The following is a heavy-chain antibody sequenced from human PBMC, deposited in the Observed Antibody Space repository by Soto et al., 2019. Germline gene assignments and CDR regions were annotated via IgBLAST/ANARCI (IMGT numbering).Heavy chain of an antibody. CDR2: ISSGGGTI. CDR3: AKDPDATDFYIDS. CDR1: GFIFSDYY. D-gene: IGHD3-3*01. Sequence: QVQLVESGGGLVKPGGSLRLSCAASGFIFSDYYMSWIRQTPGKGLEWIAYISSGGGTIHYADSVKGRFAISRDNAKNVLYLQMNSLRVEDTAVYYCAKDPDATDFYIDSWGQGTQVSVSS. J-gene: IGHJ4*02. V-gene: IGHV3-11*01.